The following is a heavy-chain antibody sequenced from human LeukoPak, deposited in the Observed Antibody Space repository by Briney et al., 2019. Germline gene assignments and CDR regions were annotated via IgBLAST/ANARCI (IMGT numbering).Heavy chain of an antibody. D-gene: IGHD2-8*01. Sequence: GGSLRLSCAASGFTFSSYSMNWVRQAPGKGLEWVSSISSSSSYIYYADSVKGRFTTSRDNAKNSLYLQMNSLRAEDTAVYYCARDAGGVYAQFDYWGQGTLVTVSS. CDR1: GFTFSSYS. CDR2: ISSSSSYI. J-gene: IGHJ4*02. V-gene: IGHV3-21*01. CDR3: ARDAGGVYAQFDY.